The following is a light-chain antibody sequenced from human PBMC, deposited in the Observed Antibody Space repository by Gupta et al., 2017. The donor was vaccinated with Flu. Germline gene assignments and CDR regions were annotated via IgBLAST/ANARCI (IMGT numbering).Light chain of an antibody. J-gene: IGLJ2*01. Sequence: ITISCTGTSGDVGSYNLVSWYQQHPGKAPKLMIYEGSKRPSGVSNRFSGSKSGNTASLTISGLQAEDEADYYCCSYAGSSTCVVFGGGTKLTVL. V-gene: IGLV2-23*01. CDR2: EGS. CDR3: CSYAGSSTCVV. CDR1: SGDVGSYNL.